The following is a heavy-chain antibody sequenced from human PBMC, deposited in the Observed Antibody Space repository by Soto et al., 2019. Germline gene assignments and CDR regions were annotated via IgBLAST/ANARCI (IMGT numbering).Heavy chain of an antibody. Sequence: QVQLVQSGAEVKKPGSSVKVSCKASEGTFSSYTISWVRQAPGQGLEWMGRIIPILGIANYAQKFQGRVTITADKSKSTAYMDLSSLRSEDTAVYYWARVDGGTTRVGGMDVWGQGTTVTVSS. CDR2: IIPILGIA. CDR1: EGTFSSYT. J-gene: IGHJ6*02. D-gene: IGHD1-7*01. V-gene: IGHV1-69*02. CDR3: ARVDGGTTRVGGMDV.